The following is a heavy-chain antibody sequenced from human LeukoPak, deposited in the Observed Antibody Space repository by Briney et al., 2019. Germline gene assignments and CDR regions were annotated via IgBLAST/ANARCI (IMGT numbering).Heavy chain of an antibody. Sequence: GGSLRLSCAASGFTFSSYAMHWVRRAPGKGLEWVAVISYDGSNKYYADSVKGRFTISRDNSKNTLYLQMNSLRAEDTAVYYCARGRPYGDYGGVWVYWGQGTLVTVSS. D-gene: IGHD4-17*01. J-gene: IGHJ4*02. CDR2: ISYDGSNK. V-gene: IGHV3-30-3*01. CDR3: ARGRPYGDYGGVWVY. CDR1: GFTFSSYA.